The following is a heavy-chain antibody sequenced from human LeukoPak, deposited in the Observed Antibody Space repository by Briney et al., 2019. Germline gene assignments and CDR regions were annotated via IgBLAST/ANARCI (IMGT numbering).Heavy chain of an antibody. CDR1: GYTFTSYY. D-gene: IGHD1-26*01. CDR2: INPSGGST. V-gene: IGHV1-46*01. Sequence: ASVKVSCKASGYTFTSYYMHWVRQAPGQGLEWMGIINPSGGSTSYAQKFQGRVTMTRDTSTSTVYMELSSLRSEDTAVYYCASEVGATAFVPWGQGTLVTVSS. CDR3: ASEVGATAFVP. J-gene: IGHJ5*02.